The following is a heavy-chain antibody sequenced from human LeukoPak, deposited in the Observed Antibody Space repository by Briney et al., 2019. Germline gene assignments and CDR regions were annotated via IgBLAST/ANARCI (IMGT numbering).Heavy chain of an antibody. CDR2: IYYSGST. J-gene: IGHJ5*02. CDR1: GGYISSYY. CDR3: ARDRNYYDSSGDLQWFDP. Sequence: SDTLSLTCMDSGGYISSYYWSWILQPPGMGLEWIEYIYYSGSTTYNPSLKSRGTISVVASKNQLSLKLTSVTAADTAVYYCARDRNYYDSSGDLQWFDPWGQGTLVTVSS. D-gene: IGHD3-22*01. V-gene: IGHV4-59*01.